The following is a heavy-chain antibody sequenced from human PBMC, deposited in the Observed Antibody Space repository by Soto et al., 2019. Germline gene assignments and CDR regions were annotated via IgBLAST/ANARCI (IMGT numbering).Heavy chain of an antibody. CDR3: ARDHSSGWVNWFDP. D-gene: IGHD3-22*01. V-gene: IGHV4-59*01. CDR2: MYSSGAT. J-gene: IGHJ5*02. Sequence: QVQLQESGPGLVKPSETLSLTCTVSGGSISSYDWRWIRQAPGKKLEWIGYMYSSGATNYNPSLKSRVTMSRDTSKNQFSLKLSSVTTADTAVYYCARDHSSGWVNWFDPWGQGTLVTVSS. CDR1: GGSISSYD.